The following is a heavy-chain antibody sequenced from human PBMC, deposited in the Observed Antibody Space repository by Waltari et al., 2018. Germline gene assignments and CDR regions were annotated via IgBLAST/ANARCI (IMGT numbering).Heavy chain of an antibody. V-gene: IGHV3-23*01. D-gene: IGHD3-22*01. CDR2: ISGSGGFT. CDR3: AKDWSSGSLFDY. J-gene: IGHJ4*02. CDR1: GFTFSDYV. Sequence: EVHLLESGGGLVQPGGSLRLSCAVSGFTFSDYVMGWVRQAPGKGLEWGSTISGSGGFTNYADSVKGRFTISRDNLKNTLFLQMDSLRVEDTAVYYCAKDWSSGSLFDYWGQGTLVTVSS.